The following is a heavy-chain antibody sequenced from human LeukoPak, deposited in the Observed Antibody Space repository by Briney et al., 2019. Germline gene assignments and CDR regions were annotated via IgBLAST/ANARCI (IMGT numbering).Heavy chain of an antibody. D-gene: IGHD3-9*01. V-gene: IGHV3-9*01. J-gene: IGHJ6*02. CDR2: ISWNSGSI. Sequence: GGSLRLSCAASGFSFDDYAMHWVRQAPGKGLEWVSGISWNSGSIGYADSVKGRFTISRDNAKNSLYLQMNSLRAEDTALYYCAKDIGLDYDILTGPSRYYYYGMDVWGQGTTVTVSS. CDR1: GFSFDDYA. CDR3: AKDIGLDYDILTGPSRYYYYGMDV.